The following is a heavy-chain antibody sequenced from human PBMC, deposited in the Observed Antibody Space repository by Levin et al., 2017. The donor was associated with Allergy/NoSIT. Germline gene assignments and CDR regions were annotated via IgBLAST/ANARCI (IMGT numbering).Heavy chain of an antibody. Sequence: GGSLRLSCAASGFTFSSYWMQWVRQVPGKGLMWVSRLNSDGTTTNYADSVKGRFTISRDNAKNTLYLQMNSLRAEDTAVYYCARGGADRPGISFYWGQGVLVTVSS. D-gene: IGHD6-6*01. CDR3: ARGGADRPGISFY. J-gene: IGHJ4*02. CDR2: LNSDGTTT. CDR1: GFTFSSYW. V-gene: IGHV3-74*01.